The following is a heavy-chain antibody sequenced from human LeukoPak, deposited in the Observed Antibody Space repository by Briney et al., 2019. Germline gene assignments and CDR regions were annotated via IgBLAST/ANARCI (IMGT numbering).Heavy chain of an antibody. J-gene: IGHJ3*02. CDR3: ARRAPLAFDI. CDR2: INHSGST. Sequence: SETLSLTCTVSGASISNYYWSWIRQPPGKGLEWIGEINHSGSTNYNPSLKSRVTISVDTSKNQFSLKLSSVTAADTAVYYCARRAPLAFDIWGQGTMVTVSS. CDR1: GASISNYY. V-gene: IGHV4-34*01.